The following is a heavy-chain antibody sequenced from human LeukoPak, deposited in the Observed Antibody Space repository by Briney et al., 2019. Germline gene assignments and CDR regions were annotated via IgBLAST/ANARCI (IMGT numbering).Heavy chain of an antibody. Sequence: ASVKVSCKASGGTFSSYAISWVRQAPGQGLEWMGGIIPIFGTANYAQKFQGRVTITADESTSTAYMELSSLRSEDTAVYYCARDYVTIVRGVIFPRFGYWGQGTLVTVSS. J-gene: IGHJ4*02. D-gene: IGHD3-10*01. V-gene: IGHV1-69*13. CDR3: ARDYVTIVRGVIFPRFGY. CDR1: GGTFSSYA. CDR2: IIPIFGTA.